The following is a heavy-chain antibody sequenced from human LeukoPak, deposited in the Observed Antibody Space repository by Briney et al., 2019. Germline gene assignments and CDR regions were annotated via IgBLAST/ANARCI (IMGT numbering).Heavy chain of an antibody. V-gene: IGHV3-7*01. CDR3: ATADDSSGSD. CDR2: INQDGSVK. Sequence: PGGSLILSCAASRFTFSNYWMRWLRQAQGKGLQWVANINQDGSVKYYVESVKGRFTISRDNAKNSVYLQMNRLRAEDTAVYYCATADDSSGSDWGQGTLVTVSS. J-gene: IGHJ4*02. CDR1: RFTFSNYW. D-gene: IGHD3-22*01.